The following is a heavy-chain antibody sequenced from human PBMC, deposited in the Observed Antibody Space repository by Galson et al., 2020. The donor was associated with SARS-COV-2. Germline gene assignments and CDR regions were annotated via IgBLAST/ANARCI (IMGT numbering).Heavy chain of an antibody. CDR1: GDSISSGGYY. CDR3: ARGRSDFDLYNWFDP. Sequence: SQTLSLTCTVSGDSISSGGYYWSWIRQHPGKGLEWIGYIYYSGSTYYNPSLKSRVTISVDTSKNQFSLKLSSMTAADTAVYYCARGRSDFDLYNWFDPWGQGTLVTVSS. J-gene: IGHJ5*02. D-gene: IGHD3-9*01. CDR2: IYYSGST. V-gene: IGHV4-31*03.